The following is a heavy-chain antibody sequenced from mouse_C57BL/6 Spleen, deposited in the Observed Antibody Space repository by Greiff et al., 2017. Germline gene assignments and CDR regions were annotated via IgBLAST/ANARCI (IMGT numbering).Heavy chain of an antibody. CDR2: IYPGSGNT. CDR1: GYSFTSYY. V-gene: IGHV1-66*01. J-gene: IGHJ2*01. CDR3: AIITTGEGNFDY. Sequence: VQRVESGPELVKPGASVKISCKASGYSFTSYYIHWVKQRPGQGLEWIGWIYPGSGNTKYNEKFKGKATLTADTSSSTAYMQLSSLTSEDSAVYYCAIITTGEGNFDYWGQGTTLTVSS. D-gene: IGHD1-1*01.